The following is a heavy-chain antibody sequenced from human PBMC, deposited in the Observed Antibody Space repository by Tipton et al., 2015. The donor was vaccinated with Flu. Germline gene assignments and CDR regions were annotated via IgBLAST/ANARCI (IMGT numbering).Heavy chain of an antibody. Sequence: QLVQSGGGLIQPGGSLRLSCAASGFTVSSNYMSWVRQAPGKGLEWVSVIYSGDSTHYADSVKGRFTISRDNSKNTLYLQMNSLRAEDTAVYYCARDGVSGTSSAFDYWGQGTLVTVSS. J-gene: IGHJ4*02. CDR3: ARDGVSGTSSAFDY. V-gene: IGHV3-53*01. CDR2: IYSGDST. CDR1: GFTVSSNY. D-gene: IGHD1-26*01.